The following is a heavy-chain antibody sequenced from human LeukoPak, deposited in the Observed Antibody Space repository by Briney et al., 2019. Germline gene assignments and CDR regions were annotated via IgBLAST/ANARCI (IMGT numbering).Heavy chain of an antibody. V-gene: IGHV4-59*12. CDR3: ARAPQGFDY. CDR2: IYHSGST. CDR1: GGSISSYY. J-gene: IGHJ4*02. Sequence: SETLSLTCTVSGGSISSYYWSWIRQPPGKGLEWIGYIYHSGSTNYNPSLKSRVTISVDTSKNQFSLKLSSVTAADTAVYYCARAPQGFDYWGQGTLVTVSS.